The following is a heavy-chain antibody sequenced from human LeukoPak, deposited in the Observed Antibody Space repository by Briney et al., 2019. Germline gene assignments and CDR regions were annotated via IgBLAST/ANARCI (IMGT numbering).Heavy chain of an antibody. D-gene: IGHD6-13*01. CDR2: IYPGDSDT. CDR3: ARLVTYSSSWNSYYYYYGMDV. CDR1: GYSFTSYW. J-gene: IGHJ6*04. Sequence: GESLKISCKGSGYSFTSYWIGWVRQMPGKGLEWMGIIYPGDSDTRYSPSFQGQVTISAVKSISTAYLQWSSLKASDTAMYYCARLVTYSSSWNSYYYYYGMDVWGKGTTVTVSS. V-gene: IGHV5-51*01.